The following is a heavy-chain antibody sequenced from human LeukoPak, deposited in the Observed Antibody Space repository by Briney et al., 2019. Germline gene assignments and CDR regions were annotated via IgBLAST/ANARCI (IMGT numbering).Heavy chain of an antibody. V-gene: IGHV4-39*01. D-gene: IGHD1-26*01. CDR3: AILWGGGSYAHRGYFDY. J-gene: IGHJ4*02. CDR1: GGSISSSSYY. Sequence: SETLSLTCTVSGGSISSSSYYWGWIRPPPGKGLEWIGCIYYSGSTYYNPSLKSRVTISVDTSKNQFSLKLSSVTAADTAVYYCAILWGGGSYAHRGYFDYWGQGTLVTVSS. CDR2: IYYSGST.